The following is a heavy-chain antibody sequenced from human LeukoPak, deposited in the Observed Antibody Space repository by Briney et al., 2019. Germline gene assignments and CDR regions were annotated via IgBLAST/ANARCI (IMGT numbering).Heavy chain of an antibody. CDR3: AREVGIAAAGRALGAFDI. V-gene: IGHV1-46*01. J-gene: IGHJ3*02. D-gene: IGHD6-13*01. CDR1: GYTFTSYY. CDR2: INPSGGST. Sequence: ASVKVSCKASGYTFTSYYMHWVRQAPGQGLEWMGIINPSGGSTSYAQKFQGRVTMTRDTSTSTVYMELSSLRSEDTAVYSCAREVGIAAAGRALGAFDIWGQGKMVTVSS.